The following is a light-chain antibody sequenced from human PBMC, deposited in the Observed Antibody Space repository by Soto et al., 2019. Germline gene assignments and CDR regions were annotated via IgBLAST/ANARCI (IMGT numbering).Light chain of an antibody. CDR1: SNDVGGYDY. Sequence: QSALTQPASVSGSPGHSITISCTVTSNDVGGYDYVSWYQQHPGKAPKLVIYEVSHRPLGISDRFSGSKSGNTASLTISGLQVEDEADYYCSSYATSSPYVFGPGTKVTVL. V-gene: IGLV2-14*01. CDR3: SSYATSSPYV. J-gene: IGLJ1*01. CDR2: EVS.